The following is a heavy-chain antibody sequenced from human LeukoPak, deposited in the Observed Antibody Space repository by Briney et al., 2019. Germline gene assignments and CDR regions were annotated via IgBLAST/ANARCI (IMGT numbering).Heavy chain of an antibody. V-gene: IGHV3-21*01. D-gene: IGHD2-2*02. CDR2: ISSSSSYI. CDR3: ARLGPGCSSTSCYTGGDY. J-gene: IGHJ4*02. CDR1: GFTFSSYS. Sequence: GGSLRLSCAASGFTFSSYSMNWVRQAPGKGLEWDSSISSSSSYIYYADSVKGRFTISRDNAKNSLYLQMNSLRAEDTAVYYCARLGPGCSSTSCYTGGDYWGQGTLVTVSS.